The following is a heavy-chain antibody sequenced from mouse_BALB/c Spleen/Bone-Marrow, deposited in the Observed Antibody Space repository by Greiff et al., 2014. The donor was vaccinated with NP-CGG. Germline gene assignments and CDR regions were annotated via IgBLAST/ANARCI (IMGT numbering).Heavy chain of an antibody. J-gene: IGHJ1*01. CDR3: AGSYGNWYFDV. D-gene: IGHD2-10*02. V-gene: IGHV1S29*02. Sequence: VQLQQPGPELVKPGASVKISCKASGYTFTDYNMHWVKQSHGKSLEWIGYIYPYNGGTGYNQKFKSKATLTVDNSSSTAYMELRSLTSEDSAVYYCAGSYGNWYFDVWGAGTTVTVSS. CDR2: IYPYNGGT. CDR1: GYTFTDYN.